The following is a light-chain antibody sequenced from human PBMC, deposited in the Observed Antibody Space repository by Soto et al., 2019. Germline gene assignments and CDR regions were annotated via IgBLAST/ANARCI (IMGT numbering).Light chain of an antibody. V-gene: IGKV1-13*02. J-gene: IGKJ5*01. CDR1: QGISSS. Sequence: AIQLTQSPSSLSASVGDSVTITCRARQGISSSLAWYHQTPGRAPKLLIYYSFTLESGVPSRVSGRRSRPELPLQISSLQPEDFATYYCQQLNSYPSTFGQGTRLEIK. CDR3: QQLNSYPST. CDR2: YSF.